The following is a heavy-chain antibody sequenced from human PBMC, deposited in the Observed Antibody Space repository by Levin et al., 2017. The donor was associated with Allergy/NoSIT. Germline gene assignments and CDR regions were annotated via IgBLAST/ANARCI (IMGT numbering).Heavy chain of an antibody. J-gene: IGHJ4*02. CDR3: ARDQCSGGSCYSILDY. Sequence: GGSLRLSCAASGFTFSSYSMNWVRQAPGKGLEWVSSISSSSSYIYYADSVKGRFTISRDNAKNSLYLQMNSLRAEDTAVYYCARDQCSGGSCYSILDYWGQGTLVTVSS. V-gene: IGHV3-21*01. CDR1: GFTFSSYS. CDR2: ISSSSSYI. D-gene: IGHD2-15*01.